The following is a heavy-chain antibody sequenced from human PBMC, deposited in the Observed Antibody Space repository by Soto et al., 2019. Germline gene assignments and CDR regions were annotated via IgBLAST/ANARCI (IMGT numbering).Heavy chain of an antibody. Sequence: QVQLVESGGGVVQPGRSLRLSCAASGFTFSSYGMHWVRQAPGKGLEWVAVISYDGSNKYYADSVKGRFTISRDNSKNTLSLQMNSRRAEDTAVSYCARPLWRDDYKGAYIDLWGRGTLVTVSS. CDR1: GFTFSSYG. D-gene: IGHD4-4*01. CDR3: ARPLWRDDYKGAYIDL. J-gene: IGHJ2*01. V-gene: IGHV3-30*03. CDR2: ISYDGSNK.